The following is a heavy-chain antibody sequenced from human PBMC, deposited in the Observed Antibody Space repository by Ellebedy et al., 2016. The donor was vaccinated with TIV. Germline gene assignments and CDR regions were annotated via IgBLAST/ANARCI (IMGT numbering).Heavy chain of an antibody. V-gene: IGHV5-10-1*01. CDR3: ARHELGENAAFDY. CDR1: GYSFAYYC. Sequence: SCXASGYSFAYYCITWVRQMPGKGLEWMGRIDPSDTDRKDSPSLQGHATISVDKSINTAYLQWSSLKASDTAIYYCARHELGENAAFDYWGQGTLVTVSS. J-gene: IGHJ4*02. CDR2: IDPSDTDR. D-gene: IGHD3-16*01.